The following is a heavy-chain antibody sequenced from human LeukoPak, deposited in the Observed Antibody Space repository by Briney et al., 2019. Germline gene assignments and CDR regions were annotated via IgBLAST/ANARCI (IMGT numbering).Heavy chain of an antibody. CDR3: AKDSDFWSGYYHY. CDR1: GFTFRSYG. J-gene: IGHJ4*02. V-gene: IGHV3-23*01. Sequence: PGGSLRLSCAASGFTFRSYGMSWVRQAPGKGLEWVSGMSGSGGTTYCADSVKGRFTISRDNSKNTLYLQMNSLRAEDTAIYYCAKDSDFWSGYYHYWGQGTLVTVSS. D-gene: IGHD3-3*01. CDR2: MSGSGGTT.